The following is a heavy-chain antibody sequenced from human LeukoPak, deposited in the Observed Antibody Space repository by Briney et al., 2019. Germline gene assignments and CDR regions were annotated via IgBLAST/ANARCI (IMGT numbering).Heavy chain of an antibody. J-gene: IGHJ4*02. Sequence: ASVKVSCKASGYTFINYYMHWVRQATGQGLEWMGWMNPNSGNTGYAQKFQGRVTMTRNTSISTAYMELSSLRSEDTAVYYCARGRGDYGVDYWGQGTLVTVSS. CDR2: MNPNSGNT. V-gene: IGHV1-8*02. CDR3: ARGRGDYGVDY. D-gene: IGHD4-17*01. CDR1: GYTFINYY.